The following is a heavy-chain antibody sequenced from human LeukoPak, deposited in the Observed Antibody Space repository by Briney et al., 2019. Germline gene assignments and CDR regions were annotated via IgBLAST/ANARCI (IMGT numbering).Heavy chain of an antibody. CDR2: INHNGNVN. CDR1: RFTFSSYW. V-gene: IGHV3-7*03. Sequence: PGESLRLSCAASRFTFSSYWMNWARQAPGKGLEWVASINHNGNVNYYVDSVKGRFTISRDNAKNSLYLQMSNLRAEDTAVYFCARGGGLDVWGQGATVTVSS. D-gene: IGHD3-16*01. J-gene: IGHJ6*02. CDR3: ARGGGLDV.